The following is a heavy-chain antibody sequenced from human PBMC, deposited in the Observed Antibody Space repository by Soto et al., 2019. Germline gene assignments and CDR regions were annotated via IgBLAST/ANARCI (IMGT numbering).Heavy chain of an antibody. J-gene: IGHJ6*02. CDR3: ARDLGYDFWSGYYTPYYYYGMDV. V-gene: IGHV1-18*04. CDR2: ISAYNGNT. D-gene: IGHD3-3*01. Sequence: ASVKVSCKASGYTFTSYGISWVRQAPGQGLEWMGWISAYNGNTNYAQKLQGRVTMTTDTSTSTAYMELRSLRSDDTAVYYCARDLGYDFWSGYYTPYYYYGMDVWGQGTTVTVSS. CDR1: GYTFTSYG.